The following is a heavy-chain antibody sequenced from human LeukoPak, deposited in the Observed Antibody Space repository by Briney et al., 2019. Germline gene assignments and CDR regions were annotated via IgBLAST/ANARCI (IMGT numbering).Heavy chain of an antibody. Sequence: SETLSLTYAVSGYSISSGYYWGWIRQPPGKGLEWIGSIYHSGSTYYNPSLKSRVTISVDTSKNQFSLKLSSVTAADTAVYYCARVNILTGYGEFDYWGQGTLVTVSS. CDR2: IYHSGST. D-gene: IGHD3-9*01. J-gene: IGHJ4*02. CDR1: GYSISSGYY. V-gene: IGHV4-38-2*01. CDR3: ARVNILTGYGEFDY.